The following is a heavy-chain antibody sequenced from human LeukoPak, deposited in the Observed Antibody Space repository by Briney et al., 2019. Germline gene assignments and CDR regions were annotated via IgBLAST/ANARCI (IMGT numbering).Heavy chain of an antibody. D-gene: IGHD5-18*01. CDR3: ASGDTAMDTFDY. Sequence: GGSLRLSCAASGFTFSDYYMSWIRQAPGKGLEWVSAISGSGGSTYYADSVKGRFTISRDNSKNTLYLQMNSLRAEDTAVYYCASGDTAMDTFDYWGQGTLVTVSS. J-gene: IGHJ4*02. CDR1: GFTFSDYY. CDR2: ISGSGGST. V-gene: IGHV3-23*01.